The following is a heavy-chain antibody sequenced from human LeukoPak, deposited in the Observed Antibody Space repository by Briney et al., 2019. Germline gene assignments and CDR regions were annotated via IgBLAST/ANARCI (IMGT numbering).Heavy chain of an antibody. D-gene: IGHD3-10*01. J-gene: IGHJ5*02. Sequence: PGGSLRLSCAASGFTFSSYSMNWVRQAPGKGLEWVSSISSSSSYIYYADSVKGRFTISRDNAKNSLYLQMNSLRAEDTAVYYCARGSVDENRFFGDNWFDPWGQGTLVTVSS. CDR3: ARGSVDENRFFGDNWFDP. V-gene: IGHV3-21*01. CDR1: GFTFSSYS. CDR2: ISSSSSYI.